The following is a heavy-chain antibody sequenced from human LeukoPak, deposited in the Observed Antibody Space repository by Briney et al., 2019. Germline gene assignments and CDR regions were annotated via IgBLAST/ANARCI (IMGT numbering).Heavy chain of an antibody. J-gene: IGHJ6*02. V-gene: IGHV1-69*04. CDR2: IIPILGIA. CDR3: ARSYYCDSSGYWRYYYGMDV. Sequence: ASVKVSCKASGGTFSSYAISWVRQAPGQGLEWMGRIIPILGIANYAQKFQGRVTITADKSTSTAYMELSSLRSDDTAVYYCARSYYCDSSGYWRYYYGMDVWGQGTTVTVSS. D-gene: IGHD3-22*01. CDR1: GGTFSSYA.